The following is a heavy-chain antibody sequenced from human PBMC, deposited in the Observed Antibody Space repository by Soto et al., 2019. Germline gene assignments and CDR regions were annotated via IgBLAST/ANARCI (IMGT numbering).Heavy chain of an antibody. J-gene: IGHJ3*02. V-gene: IGHV1-3*01. Sequence: ASVKVSCKASGYTFTSYAMHWVRQAPGQRLEWMGWINAGNGNTKYSQKFQGRVTITRDTSASTDYMELSSLRSEDTAVYYCATDIADDAFDIWGRGTRVTVSS. CDR3: ATDIADDAFDI. CDR1: GYTFTSYA. D-gene: IGHD2-15*01. CDR2: INAGNGNT.